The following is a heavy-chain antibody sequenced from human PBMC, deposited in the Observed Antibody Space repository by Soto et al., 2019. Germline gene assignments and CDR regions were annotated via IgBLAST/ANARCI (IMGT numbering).Heavy chain of an antibody. D-gene: IGHD3-22*01. Sequence: PGGSLRLSCAASGFTFSSYGMHWVRQAPGKGLECVAVISYDGSNKYYADSVKGRFTISRDNSKNTLYLQMNSLRAEDTAVYYCARNQYYYDSSVYLWFDAWGQGTLVP. CDR2: ISYDGSNK. CDR3: ARNQYYYDSSVYLWFDA. J-gene: IGHJ5*02. CDR1: GFTFSSYG. V-gene: IGHV3-30*03.